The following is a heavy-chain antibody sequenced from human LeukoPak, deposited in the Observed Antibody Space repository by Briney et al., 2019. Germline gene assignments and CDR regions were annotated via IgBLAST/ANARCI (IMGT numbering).Heavy chain of an antibody. D-gene: IGHD4/OR15-4a*01. CDR2: ISSSATYI. CDR1: GFTFSSYS. J-gene: IGHJ4*02. CDR3: ARDTLGEGEDANYAVYYFDY. Sequence: GGSLRLSCAASGFTFSSYSMNWVRQAPGKGLEWVSSISSSATYIYYADSVKGRFTISRDNAKNSLYLQMNSLRAEDTAVYYCARDTLGEGEDANYAVYYFDYWGQGTPVTVSS. V-gene: IGHV3-21*01.